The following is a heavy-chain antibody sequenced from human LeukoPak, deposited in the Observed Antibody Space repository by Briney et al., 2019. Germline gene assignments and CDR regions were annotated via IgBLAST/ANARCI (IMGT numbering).Heavy chain of an antibody. J-gene: IGHJ4*02. CDR2: ISGSGGST. Sequence: PGGSLRLSCAASGFTFSNYAMSWVRQAPGKGLEWVPAISGSGGSTYYADSVKGRFTISRDNSKNTLYLQMNSLRVEDTAAYYCAKCTTGNTHYPIDYWGQGTLVTVSS. D-gene: IGHD4-17*01. CDR1: GFTFSNYA. CDR3: AKCTTGNTHYPIDY. V-gene: IGHV3-23*01.